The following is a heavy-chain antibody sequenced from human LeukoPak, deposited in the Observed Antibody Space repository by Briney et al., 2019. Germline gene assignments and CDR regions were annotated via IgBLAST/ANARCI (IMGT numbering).Heavy chain of an antibody. Sequence: GGSLRLSCAASGFTFSSYWMSWVRQAPGKGLEWVANIKQDGSEKYYVDSVKGRFTISRDNAKNSLYLQMNSLRAEDTAVYCCAREYSSSWFHSPQGWYFDYWGQGTLVTVSS. V-gene: IGHV3-7*01. CDR3: AREYSSSWFHSPQGWYFDY. CDR2: IKQDGSEK. D-gene: IGHD6-13*01. CDR1: GFTFSSYW. J-gene: IGHJ4*02.